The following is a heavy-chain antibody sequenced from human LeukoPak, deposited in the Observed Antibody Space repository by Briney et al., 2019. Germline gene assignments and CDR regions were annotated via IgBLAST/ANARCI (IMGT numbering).Heavy chain of an antibody. V-gene: IGHV4-4*09. D-gene: IGHD3-22*01. CDR1: GGSVSSYY. CDR2: LKSSGSS. Sequence: SETLSLTCTVSGGSVSSYYWSWIRQPPRKGLEWIGYLKSSGSSNYNPSLKSRVTMSVDTSKHQFSLKLSSVPAADTAVYYCARTGYYDSRSWFDPWGQGTLVTVSS. J-gene: IGHJ5*02. CDR3: ARTGYYDSRSWFDP.